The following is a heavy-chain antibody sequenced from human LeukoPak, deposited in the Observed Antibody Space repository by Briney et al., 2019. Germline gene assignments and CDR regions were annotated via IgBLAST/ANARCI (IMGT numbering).Heavy chain of an antibody. Sequence: ASAKVSCKASGYTFTGYYMHWVRQAPGQGLEWMGWINPNSGGTNYAQQFLGRVTMTRATSINTAYMELTRLRSDDTAVYYCARTEEGRWARKAFDLRGQGTMVIVSS. CDR1: GYTFTGYY. D-gene: IGHD4-23*01. V-gene: IGHV1-2*02. J-gene: IGHJ3*01. CDR2: INPNSGGT. CDR3: ARTEEGRWARKAFDL.